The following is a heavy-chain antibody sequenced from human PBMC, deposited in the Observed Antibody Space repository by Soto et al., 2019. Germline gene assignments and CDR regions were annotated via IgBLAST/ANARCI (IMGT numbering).Heavy chain of an antibody. D-gene: IGHD3-22*01. J-gene: IGHJ4*02. CDR2: ISYDGSNK. Sequence: HPGGSLRLSCAASGFTFSSYAMHWVRQAPGKGLEWVAVISYDGSNKYYADSVKGRFTISRDNSKNTLYLQMNSLRADDTAVYYCARAQRYYYDSSGCYWGQGTLVTVSS. V-gene: IGHV3-30-3*01. CDR1: GFTFSSYA. CDR3: ARAQRYYYDSSGCY.